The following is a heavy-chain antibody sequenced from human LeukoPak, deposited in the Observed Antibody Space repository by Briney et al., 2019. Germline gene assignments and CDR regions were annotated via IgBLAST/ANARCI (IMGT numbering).Heavy chain of an antibody. D-gene: IGHD4-11*01. Sequence: GGSLRLSCAASGFAVSSNYMSWVRQAPGKGLEWVSTINGGGVNTHYADSVGGRFTISRDNSKNTLFLQMNSLRDEDTAVYYCAKDLYSNYGPADYWGQGNLVTVSS. J-gene: IGHJ4*02. CDR3: AKDLYSNYGPADY. V-gene: IGHV3-23*01. CDR1: GFAVSSNY. CDR2: INGGGVNT.